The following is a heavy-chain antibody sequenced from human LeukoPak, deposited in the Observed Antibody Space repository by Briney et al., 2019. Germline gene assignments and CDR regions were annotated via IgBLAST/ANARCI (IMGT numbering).Heavy chain of an antibody. CDR2: ISGNYGNT. D-gene: IGHD6-13*01. Sequence: ASVKVSCKASGYTFTSYGISWVRQAPGQGLEWMGWISGNYGNTNYAQNFQGRVTMTTETSTSTAYMELRSLRSDDTAVYYCARGLKSGAAGTIDYWGQGTLVTVSS. CDR1: GYTFTSYG. V-gene: IGHV1-18*01. CDR3: ARGLKSGAAGTIDY. J-gene: IGHJ4*02.